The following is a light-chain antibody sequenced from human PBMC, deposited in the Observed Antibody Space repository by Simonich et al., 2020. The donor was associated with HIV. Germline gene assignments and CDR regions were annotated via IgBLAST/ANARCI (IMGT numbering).Light chain of an antibody. Sequence: DVVMTQSPLSLPVTLGQPASISCSSSQSLVHSDGNTYLNWFQQRPGQSPKRLIYKVSNRDSGVPYRFSGRGSGTDFTLKISRVEAEYVGVYSCMQGTHWPRTFGQGTKVEIK. CDR2: KVS. CDR3: MQGTHWPRT. CDR1: QSLVHSDGNTY. J-gene: IGKJ1*01. V-gene: IGKV2-30*02.